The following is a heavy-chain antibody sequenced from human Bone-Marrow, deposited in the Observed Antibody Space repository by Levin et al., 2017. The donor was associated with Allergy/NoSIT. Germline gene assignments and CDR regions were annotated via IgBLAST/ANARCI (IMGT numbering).Heavy chain of an antibody. Sequence: PSETLSLTCTVSGGSIASGGFYWSWIRQRPGKGLEWIGNSYYSGSTYYNPSLKSRVTISVDTSKNQFSLNLISVTAADSAVYFCARSKSVTSWYVIGYFDFWGPGTQVTVSS. D-gene: IGHD6-13*01. CDR2: SYYSGST. V-gene: IGHV4-31*03. CDR3: ARSKSVTSWYVIGYFDF. CDR1: GGSIASGGFY. J-gene: IGHJ4*02.